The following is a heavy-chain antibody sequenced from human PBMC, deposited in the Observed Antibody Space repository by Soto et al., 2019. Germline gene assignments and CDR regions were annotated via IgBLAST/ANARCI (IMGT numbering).Heavy chain of an antibody. D-gene: IGHD6-25*01. V-gene: IGHV1-18*01. J-gene: IGHJ4*02. Sequence: QVPLVQSGAEVKEAGASVKVSCKTSGYTYLGYGITWVRRAPGQGLEWVGWISGYNGDTKYAKKFQGRVAMTTDTSTSTAYMELRSLTSDDTAVDYCPRNPGAAAIRARVFWGQGTLVTVSS. CDR1: GYTYLGYG. CDR2: ISGYNGDT. CDR3: PRNPGAAAIRARVF.